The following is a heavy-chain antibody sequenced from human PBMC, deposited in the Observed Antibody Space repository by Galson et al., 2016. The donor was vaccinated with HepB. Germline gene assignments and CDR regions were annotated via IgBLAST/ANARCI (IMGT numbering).Heavy chain of an antibody. CDR2: IDTNPGNP. Sequence: SVKVSCKASGHTFTNFAMNWVRQAPGQGPEWLGWIDTNPGNPTYAQGFTGRFVFSLDTSVSTAYLQVSSLKAEDTAVYFCATHYDILTGHWAFDIRGQGTMVTVSS. D-gene: IGHD3-9*01. J-gene: IGHJ3*02. CDR1: GHTFTNFA. CDR3: ATHYDILTGHWAFDI. V-gene: IGHV7-4-1*02.